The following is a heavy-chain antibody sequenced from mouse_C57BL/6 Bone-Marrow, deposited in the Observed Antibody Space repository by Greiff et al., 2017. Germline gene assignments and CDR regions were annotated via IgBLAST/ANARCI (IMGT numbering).Heavy chain of an antibody. Sequence: EVQRVESGGGLVQPGGSLKLSCAASGFTFSDYYMYWVRQTPEKRLEWVAYISNGGGSTYYPDTVKGRFTISRDNAKNTLYLQMSRLKSEDTAMYYCARHPHFDVWGTGTTVTVSS. CDR2: ISNGGGST. CDR3: ARHPHFDV. J-gene: IGHJ1*03. V-gene: IGHV5-12*01. CDR1: GFTFSDYY.